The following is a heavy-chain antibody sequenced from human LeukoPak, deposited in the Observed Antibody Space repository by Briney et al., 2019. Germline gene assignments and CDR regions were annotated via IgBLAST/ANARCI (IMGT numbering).Heavy chain of an antibody. V-gene: IGHV1-2*02. CDR2: INPNSGGT. Sequence: GASVKVSCKASGYTFTGYYMHWVRQAPGQGLEWMGWINPNSGGTNYAQKFQGRVTMTRDTSISTASMELSRLRSDDTAVYYCAREEGGSLIVVVIPPPGQFDPWGQGTLVTVSS. J-gene: IGHJ5*02. D-gene: IGHD3-22*01. CDR1: GYTFTGYY. CDR3: AREEGGSLIVVVIPPPGQFDP.